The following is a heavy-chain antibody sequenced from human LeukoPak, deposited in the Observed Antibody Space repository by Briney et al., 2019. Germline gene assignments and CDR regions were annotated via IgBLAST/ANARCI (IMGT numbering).Heavy chain of an antibody. CDR1: GDSFTGYY. V-gene: IGHV4-34*01. J-gene: IGHJ4*02. CDR2: INHSGST. Sequence: SETLSLTCAVYGDSFTGYYWSWIRQPPGKGLEWIGEINHSGSTNYNPSLKSRVTISLDTFNNQFSLRVTSVTAADTAIYYCARGTEKTRISGYYSFDHWGRGLLVTVSS. D-gene: IGHD5-12*01. CDR3: ARGTEKTRISGYYSFDH.